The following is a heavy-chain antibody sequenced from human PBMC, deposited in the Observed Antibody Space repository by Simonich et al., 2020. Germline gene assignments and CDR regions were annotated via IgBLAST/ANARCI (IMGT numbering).Heavy chain of an antibody. Sequence: QVQLVQSGAEVKKPGASVKVSCKASGYTFTGYYMHWVRQAPGQGLECIGWINPNRGGTNYAQKFQGSVTMTRETSISTAYMELSRLRSDDTAVYYCARSHIAAAGTGYFQHWGQGTLVTVSS. CDR3: ARSHIAAAGTGYFQH. D-gene: IGHD6-13*01. CDR1: GYTFTGYY. V-gene: IGHV1-2*02. CDR2: INPNRGGT. J-gene: IGHJ1*01.